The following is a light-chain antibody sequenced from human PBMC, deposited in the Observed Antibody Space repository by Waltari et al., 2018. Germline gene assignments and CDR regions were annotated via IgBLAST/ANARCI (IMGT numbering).Light chain of an antibody. J-gene: IGLJ2*01. V-gene: IGLV2-8*01. CDR1: SSDVGRYNY. CDR3: SSDAGSINLV. Sequence: QSALTQPPSASGSPGQSVTISCTGTSSDVGRYNYVSWYQQHPGKAPKLMIYEVTKRPSGGTERFSDSKSGNTASLTVSGLQAEDEADYYCSSDAGSINLVFGGGTKLTVL. CDR2: EVT.